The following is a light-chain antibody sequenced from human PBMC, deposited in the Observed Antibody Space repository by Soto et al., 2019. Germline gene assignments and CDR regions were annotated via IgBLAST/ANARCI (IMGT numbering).Light chain of an antibody. Sequence: QSALTQPASVSGSPGQSITISCSGTTSDVGGYNLVSWYQQHTAKAPKLLIYEGTQRPSGVSSRFSDSKSGNTASLTISGLQAEDEADYYCCSYASSSSYVFGTGTKVTVL. CDR1: TSDVGGYNL. J-gene: IGLJ1*01. V-gene: IGLV2-23*01. CDR2: EGT. CDR3: CSYASSSSYV.